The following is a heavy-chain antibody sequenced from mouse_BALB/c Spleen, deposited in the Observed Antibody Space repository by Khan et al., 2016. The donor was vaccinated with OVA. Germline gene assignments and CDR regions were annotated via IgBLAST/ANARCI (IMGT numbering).Heavy chain of an antibody. CDR1: GYSITSDYA. D-gene: IGHD2-3*01. J-gene: IGHJ4*01. V-gene: IGHV3-2*02. Sequence: EVKLQESGPGLVKPSQSLSLTCTVTGYSITSDYAWNWIRQFPGNKLEWMGYISYSGSTSYNPSLKSRISITRDTSKNQFFLQLNSVTTEDTATXYCARRDGYYGYAMDYWGQGTSVTVSS. CDR2: ISYSGST. CDR3: ARRDGYYGYAMDY.